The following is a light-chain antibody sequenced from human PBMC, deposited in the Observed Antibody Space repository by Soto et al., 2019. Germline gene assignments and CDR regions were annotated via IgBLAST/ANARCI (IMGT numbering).Light chain of an antibody. Sequence: QSVLTQPPSVSGAPGQRVTISCTGSSSNIGAGFDVHWYHQIAGTAPKLLIYGNSNRPSGVPDRFSGSKSGTSASLAINGLQAEDEADYYCSSYAGNNSPWVFGGGTKLTVL. V-gene: IGLV1-40*01. CDR2: GNS. CDR1: SSNIGAGFD. CDR3: SSYAGNNSPWV. J-gene: IGLJ3*02.